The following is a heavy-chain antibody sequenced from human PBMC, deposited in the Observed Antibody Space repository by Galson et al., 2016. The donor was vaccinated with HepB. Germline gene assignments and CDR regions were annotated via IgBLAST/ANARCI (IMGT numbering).Heavy chain of an antibody. D-gene: IGHD3-16*02. CDR1: GFTFSTYA. V-gene: IGHV3-23*01. J-gene: IGHJ3*01. CDR3: ARVLGGAISGSFDL. CDR2: ISGNGGST. Sequence: SLRLSCAASGFTFSTYAMTWVRQAPGKGLEWVSTISGNGGSTYYADSLKGRFTISRDDAKNSLYLQMNSLRAEDTAVYYCARVLGGAISGSFDLWGQGTMVTVSS.